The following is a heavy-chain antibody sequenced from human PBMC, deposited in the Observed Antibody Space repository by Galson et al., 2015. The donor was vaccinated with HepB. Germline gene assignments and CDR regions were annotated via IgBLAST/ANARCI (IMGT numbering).Heavy chain of an antibody. J-gene: IGHJ4*02. Sequence: SLRVYCAASGFTVSSYGMHWARQAPGRGLEGGAVRWYDGSNKYYADSVKGRFTIPRDNSKNTLYLQMNSLRAEDTAVYYCATTPTEYSSLPPFHYCGQGTLVTVSS. CDR2: RWYDGSNK. CDR1: GFTVSSYG. D-gene: IGHD6-6*01. V-gene: IGHV3-33*01. CDR3: ATTPTEYSSLPPFHY.